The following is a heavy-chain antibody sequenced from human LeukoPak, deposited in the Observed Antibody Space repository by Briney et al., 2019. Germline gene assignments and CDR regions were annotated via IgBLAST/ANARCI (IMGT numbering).Heavy chain of an antibody. CDR3: ARNDGGRYYYMDV. J-gene: IGHJ6*03. CDR2: ISSNGGST. CDR1: GFTFSSYA. D-gene: IGHD1-1*01. Sequence: ASVKVSCKASGFTFSSYAMHWVRQAPGKGLEYVSAISSNGGSTYYANSVKGRFTISRDNSKNTLYLQMGSLRAEDMAVYYCARNDGGRYYYMDVWGKGTTVTVSS. V-gene: IGHV3-64*01.